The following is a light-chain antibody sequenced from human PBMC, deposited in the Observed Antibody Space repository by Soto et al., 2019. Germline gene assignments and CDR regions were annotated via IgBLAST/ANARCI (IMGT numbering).Light chain of an antibody. CDR3: AAWDDSLSACV. CDR2: DDN. Sequence: QSVMTQPPSVSAAPGQKVTISCSGSSSNIGGNSVSWYQQLPGTAPKLLIYDDNKRPSGVPDRFSGSRSGTSASLAIVGLRSEDEAVYYCAAWDDSLSACVFGNGTKLTVL. CDR1: SSNIGGNS. J-gene: IGLJ1*01. V-gene: IGLV1-51*01.